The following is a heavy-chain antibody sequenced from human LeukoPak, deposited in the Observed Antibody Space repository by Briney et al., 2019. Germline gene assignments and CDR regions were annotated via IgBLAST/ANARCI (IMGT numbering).Heavy chain of an antibody. CDR2: ISWNSGSI. J-gene: IGHJ4*02. CDR1: GFTFDDYA. V-gene: IGHV3-9*03. CDR3: AKDKGAVAGAFDY. Sequence: GGSLRLSCAASGFTFDDYAMHWVRQAPGKGLEWVSGISWNSGSIGYADSVKGRFTISRDNAKNSLYLQTNSLRAEDMALYYCAKDKGAVAGAFDYWGQGTLVTVSS. D-gene: IGHD6-19*01.